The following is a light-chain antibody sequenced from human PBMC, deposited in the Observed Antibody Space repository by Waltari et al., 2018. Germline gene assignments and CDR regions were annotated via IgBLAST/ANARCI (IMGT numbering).Light chain of an antibody. CDR1: KSASRW. CDR2: KAS. J-gene: IGKJ1*01. V-gene: IGKV1-5*03. Sequence: IQMTQSPSTLSASVGDTVTITCRASKSASRWLGWNQQKPGKAPTLLIYKASTLQTGVPTRFSGRGFGTLFTLAINSLPPEDVATYYCQQYDFSPWTFGRGTKVEV. CDR3: QQYDFSPWT.